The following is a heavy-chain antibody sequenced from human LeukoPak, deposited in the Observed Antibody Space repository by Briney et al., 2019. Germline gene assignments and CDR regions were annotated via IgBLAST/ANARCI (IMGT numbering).Heavy chain of an antibody. CDR2: IYYSGST. J-gene: IGHJ4*02. Sequence: SETLSLTCTVSGGSISSSSYYWGWIRQPPGKGLEWIGSIYYSGSTYYNPSLKSRVTISVDTSKNQFSLKLSSVTAADTAVYYCARRETGGQQLALDYWGQGTLVTVSS. CDR3: ARRETGGQQLALDY. V-gene: IGHV4-39*01. D-gene: IGHD6-13*01. CDR1: GGSISSSSYY.